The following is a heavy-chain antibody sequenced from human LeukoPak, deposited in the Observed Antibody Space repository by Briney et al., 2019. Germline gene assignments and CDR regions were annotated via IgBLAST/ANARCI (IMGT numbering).Heavy chain of an antibody. J-gene: IGHJ4*02. D-gene: IGHD6-13*01. V-gene: IGHV7-4-1*02. CDR2: INTNTGNP. CDR3: AREGTELAAAGLGY. Sequence: ASVKVSCKASGYTFSSYAMNWVRQAPGQGLEWMGWINTNTGNPTYAQGFTGRFVFSLDTSVSTAYLQISSLKAEDTAVYYCAREGTELAAAGLGYWGQGTLVTVSS. CDR1: GYTFSSYA.